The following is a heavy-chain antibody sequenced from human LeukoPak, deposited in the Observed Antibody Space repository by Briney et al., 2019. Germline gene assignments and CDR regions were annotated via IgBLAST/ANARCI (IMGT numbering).Heavy chain of an antibody. CDR1: GASISSSSYY. V-gene: IGHV4-39*01. Sequence: SETLSLTCTVSGASISSSSYYWGWLRQPPGKGLEWIGSIYYSGSTYYVPSLKSRLTISLDTSKNQFSLKLSSVTAADTSVYYCARLGYYYDGSGYRYDFDYWGQGTLVTVSS. CDR3: ARLGYYYDGSGYRYDFDY. CDR2: IYYSGST. D-gene: IGHD3-22*01. J-gene: IGHJ4*02.